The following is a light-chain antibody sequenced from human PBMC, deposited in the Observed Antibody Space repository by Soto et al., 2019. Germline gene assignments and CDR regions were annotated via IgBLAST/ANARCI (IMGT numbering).Light chain of an antibody. CDR3: QQYETFSGT. CDR2: DAS. Sequence: IQMTQSPSTLSSSVGDRVTLTCQASQSISNWLAWYKQKPGTAPKLVSYDASTLESGVPSRFRGSGSGTEFTLTISSLKPDDFETYYCQQYETFSGTFGPGTKVDIK. V-gene: IGKV1-5*01. CDR1: QSISNW. J-gene: IGKJ1*01.